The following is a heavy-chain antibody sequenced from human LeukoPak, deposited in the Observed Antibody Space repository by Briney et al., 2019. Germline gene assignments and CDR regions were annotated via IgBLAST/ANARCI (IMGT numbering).Heavy chain of an antibody. CDR3: ARCIAVAGTGWDYYYMDV. D-gene: IGHD6-19*01. J-gene: IGHJ6*03. Sequence: GGSLRLSCAASGFTFSSYWMHWVRQVPGKGLVWVSRINSDGSSTNYADSVKGRFTISRDNAKNTLYLQMNSLRADDTAVYYCARCIAVAGTGWDYYYMDVWGKGTTITVSS. V-gene: IGHV3-74*01. CDR2: INSDGSST. CDR1: GFTFSSYW.